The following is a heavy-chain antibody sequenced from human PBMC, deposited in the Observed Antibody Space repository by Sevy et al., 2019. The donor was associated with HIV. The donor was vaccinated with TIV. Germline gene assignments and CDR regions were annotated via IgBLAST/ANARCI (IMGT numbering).Heavy chain of an antibody. CDR1: GYTLTNLA. J-gene: IGHJ3*02. Sequence: ASVKVSCKVSGYTLTNLAMHWVRQAPGQGLEWMGRFDPEDGETIYAQKFQGRLTMTEDTSSDTAYMELNSLRSEDTAVYYCARPYGSGSWEAFDIWGQGTMVTVSS. CDR3: ARPYGSGSWEAFDI. V-gene: IGHV1-24*01. D-gene: IGHD3-10*01. CDR2: FDPEDGET.